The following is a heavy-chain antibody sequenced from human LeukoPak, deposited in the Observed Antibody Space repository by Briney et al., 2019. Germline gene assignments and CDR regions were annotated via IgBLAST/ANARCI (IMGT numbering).Heavy chain of an antibody. J-gene: IGHJ4*02. V-gene: IGHV3-66*01. CDR3: ARDSSSYYFDY. Sequence: GGSLRLSCAASGFTVTSNHMNWVRQAPGKGLEWVSIIFTGGTTHYADSLKDRFTISRDDSINTLYLQMNSLRAEDTAVYYCARDSSSYYFDYWGQGTLVTVSS. CDR1: GFTVTSNH. CDR2: IFTGGTT. D-gene: IGHD6-6*01.